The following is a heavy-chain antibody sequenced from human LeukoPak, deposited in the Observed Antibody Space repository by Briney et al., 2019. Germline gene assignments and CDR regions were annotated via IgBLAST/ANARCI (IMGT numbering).Heavy chain of an antibody. CDR3: ARDPAIYSSSWYNWFDP. D-gene: IGHD6-13*01. CDR2: ISSSSSYI. CDR1: GFTFSSYS. J-gene: IGHJ5*02. Sequence: GGSLRLSCAASGFTFSSYSMNWVRRAPGKGLEWFSSISSSSSYIYYADSVKGRFTISRDNAKNSLYLQMNSLRAEDTAVYYCARDPAIYSSSWYNWFDPWGQGTLVTVSS. V-gene: IGHV3-21*01.